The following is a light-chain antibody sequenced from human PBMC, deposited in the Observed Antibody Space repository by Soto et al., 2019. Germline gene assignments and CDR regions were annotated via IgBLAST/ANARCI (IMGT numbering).Light chain of an antibody. CDR1: SSNIGAGFD. CDR3: PSYDSSLSGLWV. J-gene: IGLJ3*02. V-gene: IGLV1-40*01. CDR2: GNT. Sequence: QSVLTQPPSVSGAPGQRVTISCAGSSSNIGAGFDVHWYQQLPGTAPKLLIYGNTNRPSGVPDRFSGSKSGTSASLAITGLQAEDEADYYCPSYDSSLSGLWVFGGGTKVTVL.